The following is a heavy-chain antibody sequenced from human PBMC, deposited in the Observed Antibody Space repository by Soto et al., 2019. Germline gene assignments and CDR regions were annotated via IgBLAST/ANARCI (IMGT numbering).Heavy chain of an antibody. CDR3: ARRGYDSGWSLDY. CDR2: INPSGGSA. Sequence: ASVKVSCKPSGYSFTSYYINWVRQAPGQGLEWMGIINPSGGSANYAQEFQGRVTMTVDTSTSTVYTELSSLTSDDTAVYYCARRGYDSGWSLDYWGQGTLVTVSS. CDR1: GYSFTSYY. J-gene: IGHJ4*02. V-gene: IGHV1-46*01. D-gene: IGHD6-19*01.